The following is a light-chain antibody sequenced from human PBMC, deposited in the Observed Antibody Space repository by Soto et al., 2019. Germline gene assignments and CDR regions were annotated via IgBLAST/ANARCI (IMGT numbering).Light chain of an antibody. CDR1: QASRNY. J-gene: IGKJ1*01. V-gene: IGKV1-27*01. CDR2: AAS. CDR3: QKYDNAEWT. Sequence: DFRMTQSPSSLSASVGDRVTITCRASQASRNYLAWYQQKPGKVPKVLIYAASTLQSGVPSRFSGSGSGTDFTLTISSLQPEDVATYYCQKYDNAEWTFGQGTRVEIK.